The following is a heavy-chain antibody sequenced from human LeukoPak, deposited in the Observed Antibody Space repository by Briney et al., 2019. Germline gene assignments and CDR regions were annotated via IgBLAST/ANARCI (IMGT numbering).Heavy chain of an antibody. CDR1: GYTFTSYY. CDR2: ISAYNGNT. J-gene: IGHJ4*02. Sequence: ASVKVSCKASGYTFTSYYMHWVRQAPGQGLEWMGWISAYNGNTNYAQKLQGRVTMTTDTSTSTAYMELRSLRSDDTAVYYCARGRWQQLGIYFDYWGQGTLVTVSS. CDR3: ARGRWQQLGIYFDY. V-gene: IGHV1-18*04. D-gene: IGHD6-13*01.